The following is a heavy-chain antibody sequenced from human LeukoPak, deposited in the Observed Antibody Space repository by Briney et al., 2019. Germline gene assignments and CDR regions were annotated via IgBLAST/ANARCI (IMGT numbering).Heavy chain of an antibody. CDR2: IYYSGST. CDR3: ARRWDTAMVTWFDP. D-gene: IGHD5-18*01. CDR1: GGSISSSSYY. J-gene: IGHJ5*02. V-gene: IGHV4-39*01. Sequence: PSETLSLTCTVSGGSISSSSYYWGWIRQPPGKGLEWIGSIYYSGSTYYNPSLKSRVTISVDTSKNQFSLKLSSVTAADTAVYYCARRWDTAMVTWFDPWGQGTLVTVSS.